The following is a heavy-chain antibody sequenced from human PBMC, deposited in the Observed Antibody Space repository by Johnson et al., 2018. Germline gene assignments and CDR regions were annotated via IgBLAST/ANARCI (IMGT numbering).Heavy chain of an antibody. CDR2: ISHDGSNK. D-gene: IGHD2-2*01. CDR1: GFTFSSYG. V-gene: IGHV3-30*03. J-gene: IGHJ6*02. Sequence: QVQLVESGGGVVQPGRSLRLSCIASGFTFSSYGIHWVRQAPGKGLEWVAVISHDGSNKDYADSVKGRFTISRDNSKNTLFLQMNSLRTEDTAVYYCAVLRDCSSSTCYYYGMNVWGQGTTVTVSS. CDR3: AVLRDCSSSTCYYYGMNV.